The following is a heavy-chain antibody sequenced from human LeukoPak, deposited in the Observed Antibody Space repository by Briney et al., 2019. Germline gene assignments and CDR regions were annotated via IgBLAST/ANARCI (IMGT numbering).Heavy chain of an antibody. CDR1: GFTFRSYT. J-gene: IGHJ4*02. D-gene: IGHD4-17*01. V-gene: IGHV3-64*01. CDR2: ISSNGDST. Sequence: GGSLRLSCAASGFTFRSYTIHWVRQAPGKGLESVSAISSNGDSTYYINSVKGRFIISRDDSKNTLYLQMGSLRDEDMAVYYCARETTGTFDYWGQGTLVTVSS. CDR3: ARETTGTFDY.